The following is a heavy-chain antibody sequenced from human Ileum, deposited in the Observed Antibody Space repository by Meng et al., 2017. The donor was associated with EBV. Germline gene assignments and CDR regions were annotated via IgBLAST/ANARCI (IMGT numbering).Heavy chain of an antibody. CDR2: ISSRSNYI. CDR3: AKDEAIGF. Sequence: EVHLVESGGGLGNLGGSLRLFCAASGFVFSDYTMNWVRQAPGKGLEWVSSISSRSNYIHYADSVRGRFTISRDNGENALFLQMDSLRDEDTAVYYCAKDEAIGFWGQGTLVTVSS. J-gene: IGHJ4*02. V-gene: IGHV3-21*01. CDR1: GFVFSDYT.